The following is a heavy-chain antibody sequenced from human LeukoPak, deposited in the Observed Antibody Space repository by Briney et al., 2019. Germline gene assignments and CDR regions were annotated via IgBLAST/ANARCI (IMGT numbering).Heavy chain of an antibody. Sequence: GGSLRLSCVASGFTFRRNVMRWVRQAPGKGVEGVSLMYSDEREFYSDSVKGGFTISRNNSKNTLFLQMSSLKPEDTAIYYCARDLAGFQEPRYYYYMDVWGKGTTVTVSS. CDR3: ARDLAGFQEPRYYYYMDV. V-gene: IGHV3-66*01. CDR2: MYSDERE. J-gene: IGHJ6*03. D-gene: IGHD1-14*01. CDR1: GFTFRRNV.